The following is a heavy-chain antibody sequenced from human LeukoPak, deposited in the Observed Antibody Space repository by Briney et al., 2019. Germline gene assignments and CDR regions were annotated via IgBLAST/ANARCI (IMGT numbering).Heavy chain of an antibody. CDR3: AGDHRWSSSHMDV. Sequence: GGSLRLSCAASGFTVSSNYMSWVRQAPGKGLEWVSVIYSGGSTYYADSVKGRFTISRDNSKNTLYLQMNSLRAEDTAVYYCAGDHRWSSSHMDVWGQGTTVTVSS. V-gene: IGHV3-53*01. D-gene: IGHD6-13*01. CDR2: IYSGGST. CDR1: GFTVSSNY. J-gene: IGHJ6*02.